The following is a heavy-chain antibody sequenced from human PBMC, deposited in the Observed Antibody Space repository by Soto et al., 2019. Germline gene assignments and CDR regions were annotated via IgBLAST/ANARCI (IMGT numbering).Heavy chain of an antibody. Sequence: EVQLVESGGGLVQPGGSLRLSCAASGFTFSSYWMHWVRQAPGKGLVWVSRINSDGSSTSYADSVKGRFTISRDNAKNSQYLQMNRLRAEDTAVYYCAREGGLGYFACLPPAGMDVWGQGTTVTVSS. J-gene: IGHJ6*02. D-gene: IGHD3-9*01. CDR1: GFTFSSYW. CDR2: INSDGSST. V-gene: IGHV3-74*01. CDR3: AREGGLGYFACLPPAGMDV.